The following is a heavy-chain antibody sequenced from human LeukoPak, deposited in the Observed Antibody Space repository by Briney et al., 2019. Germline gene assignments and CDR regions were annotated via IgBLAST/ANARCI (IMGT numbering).Heavy chain of an antibody. CDR2: VSHDGRSK. CDR1: GFTFSSFG. D-gene: IGHD5-18*01. V-gene: IGHV3-30*03. J-gene: IGHJ6*02. CDR3: ARGEGGRSDGYYYGLDV. Sequence: GGSLRLSCAASGFTFSSFGMHWVRQAPGKGLEWVAIVSHDGRSKYYADSVKGRFTISRDNSKNTLYLQMNSLRADDTAVYYCARGEGGRSDGYYYGLDVWGQGTTVTVSS.